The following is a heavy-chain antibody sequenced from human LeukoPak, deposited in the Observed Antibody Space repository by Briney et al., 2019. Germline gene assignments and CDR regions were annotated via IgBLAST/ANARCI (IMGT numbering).Heavy chain of an antibody. J-gene: IGHJ4*02. CDR2: INPSGGST. D-gene: IGHD3-10*01. CDR1: GYTFTSYD. CDR3: ARDHPVLTLALGFDY. Sequence: GASVKVSCKASGYTFTSYDINWVRQATGQGLEWMGIINPSGGSTTYAQKFQGRVTMTRDTSTSTVYMELSSLRSEDTAVYYCARDHPVLTLALGFDYWGQGTLVTVSS. V-gene: IGHV1-46*01.